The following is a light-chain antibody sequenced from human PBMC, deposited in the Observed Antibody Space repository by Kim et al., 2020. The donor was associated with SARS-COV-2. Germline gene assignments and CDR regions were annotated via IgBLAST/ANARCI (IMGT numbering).Light chain of an antibody. CDR3: QQYDSPPVT. Sequence: DIQMTQTPSTLSASVGDRVTITCRASQSISSWLARYQQKPGKAPKLLIYKASSLESGVPSRFSGSGSGTAFTLTINRVEPEDSAMYYCQQYDSPPVTFGPGTKVDIK. CDR1: QSISSW. CDR2: KAS. V-gene: IGKV1-5*03. J-gene: IGKJ3*01.